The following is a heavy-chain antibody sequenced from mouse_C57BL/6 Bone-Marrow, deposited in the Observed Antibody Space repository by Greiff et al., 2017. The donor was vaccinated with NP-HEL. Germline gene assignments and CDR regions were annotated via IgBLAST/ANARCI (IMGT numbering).Heavy chain of an antibody. J-gene: IGHJ1*03. D-gene: IGHD1-1*01. V-gene: IGHV1-19*01. Sequence: EVQLQQSGPVLVKPGASVKMSCKASGYTFTDYYMNWVKQSHGKSLEWIGVINPYNGGTSYNQKFKGKATLTVDKSSSTAYMELNSLTSEDSAVYYCERWYGSSYWYFDVWGTGTTVTVSS. CDR2: INPYNGGT. CDR1: GYTFTDYY. CDR3: ERWYGSSYWYFDV.